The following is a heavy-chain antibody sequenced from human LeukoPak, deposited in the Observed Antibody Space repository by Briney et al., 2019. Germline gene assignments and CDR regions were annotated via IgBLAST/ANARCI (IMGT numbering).Heavy chain of an antibody. CDR1: GFIFSDYY. CDR3: ARGRATDYYGMDV. D-gene: IGHD1-1*01. CDR2: IYSGGST. V-gene: IGHV3-66*01. J-gene: IGHJ6*02. Sequence: GGSLRLTCAGSGFIFSDYYMGWIRQAPGKGLEWVSVIYSGGSTYYADSVKGRFTISRDNSKNTLYLQMNSLRAEDTAVYYCARGRATDYYGMDVWGQGTTVTVSS.